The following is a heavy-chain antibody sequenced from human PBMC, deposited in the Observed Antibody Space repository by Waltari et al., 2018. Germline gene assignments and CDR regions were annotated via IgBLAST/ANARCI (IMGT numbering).Heavy chain of an antibody. CDR1: GYTGSSKY. V-gene: IGHV4-59*02. Sequence: VQLVESGGGLIQPGGSLRLACAASGYTGSSKYMCWVRQAPGKGLEWIGYIYYSGNANYNPSLMYRVTISLVTSTNQVSLKLRSVTAADTAVYYCATSWIWSVGVSDTGPDAVDIWGQGTMVTVSS. D-gene: IGHD3-3*01. CDR3: ATSWIWSVGVSDTGPDAVDI. CDR2: IYYSGNA. J-gene: IGHJ3*02.